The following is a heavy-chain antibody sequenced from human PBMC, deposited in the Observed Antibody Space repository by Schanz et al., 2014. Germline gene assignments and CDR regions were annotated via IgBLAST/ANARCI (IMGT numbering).Heavy chain of an antibody. J-gene: IGHJ3*02. CDR2: ISRSSSTI. CDR1: GFTFSNYN. D-gene: IGHD2-8*01. V-gene: IGHV3-48*01. Sequence: EVQLVESGGGLVQPGGSLRLSCEASGFTFSNYNMNWVRQAPGKGLEWVSYISRSSSTIYYTDSVKGRFTISRDNAKNSLFLQMNSLRADDTAVYYCARDMLRRYGALEIWGRGTMVTVSS. CDR3: ARDMLRRYGALEI.